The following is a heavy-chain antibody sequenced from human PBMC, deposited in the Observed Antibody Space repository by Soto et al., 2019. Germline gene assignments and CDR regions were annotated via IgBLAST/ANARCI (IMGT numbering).Heavy chain of an antibody. J-gene: IGHJ4*02. CDR1: GYTFTSYA. D-gene: IGHD1-26*01. CDR3: ARVESGSYYDFDY. V-gene: IGHV1-3*01. Sequence: QVQLVQSGAEVKKPGASVKVSCKASGYTFTSYAMHWVRQAPGQRLEWMGWINAGNGNTKYSQKFQGRVTITRDTSASTAYMELSSLRSEDTAVYYCARVESGSYYDFDYWGQGTLVTVSS. CDR2: INAGNGNT.